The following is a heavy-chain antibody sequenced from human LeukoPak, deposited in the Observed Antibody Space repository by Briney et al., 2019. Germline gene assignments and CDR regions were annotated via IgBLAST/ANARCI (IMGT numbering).Heavy chain of an antibody. J-gene: IGHJ6*03. D-gene: IGHD3-10*01. V-gene: IGHV4-59*01. CDR3: ARGLKDYGSGSYQYYYYYYMDV. CDR1: GGSISSYY. Sequence: SETLSLTCTGSGGSISSYYWSWIRQPPGKGLEWIGYIYYSGSTNYNPSLKSRVTISVDTSKNQFSLKLSSVTAADTAVYYCARGLKDYGSGSYQYYYYYYMDVWGKGTTVTVSS. CDR2: IYYSGST.